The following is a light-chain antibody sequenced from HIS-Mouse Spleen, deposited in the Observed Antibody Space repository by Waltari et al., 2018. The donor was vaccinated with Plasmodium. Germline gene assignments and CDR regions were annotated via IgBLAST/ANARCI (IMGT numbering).Light chain of an antibody. V-gene: IGKV3-15*01. CDR2: GAS. CDR1: QSVRSN. J-gene: IGKJ3*01. CDR3: QQYNNWSFT. Sequence: EVVMTQSPATLSVYPGESATLSCRARQSVRSNLAWYQQKPGQAPRLLIYGASTRATGIPARFSGSGSGTEFTLTISSLQSEDFAVYYCQQYNNWSFTFGPGTKVDIK.